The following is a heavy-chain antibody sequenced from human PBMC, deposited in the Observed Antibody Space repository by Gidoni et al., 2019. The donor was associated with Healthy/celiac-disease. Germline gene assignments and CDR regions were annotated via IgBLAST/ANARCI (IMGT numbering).Heavy chain of an antibody. V-gene: IGHV4-34*01. CDR2: INHSGST. D-gene: IGHD5-12*01. CDR1: GGSFSGYY. CDR3: ARGLGVATTEYYYYYYMDV. J-gene: IGHJ6*03. Sequence: QVQLQQWGAGLFKPSETLSLTCAVYGGSFSGYYWSWIRQPPGKGLEWIGEINHSGSTNYNPSLKSRVTISVDTSKNQFSLKLSSVTAADTAVYYCARGLGVATTEYYYYYYMDVWGKGTTVTVSS.